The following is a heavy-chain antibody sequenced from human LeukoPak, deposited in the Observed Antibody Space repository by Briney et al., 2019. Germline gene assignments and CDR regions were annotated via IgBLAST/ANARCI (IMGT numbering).Heavy chain of an antibody. CDR2: INGDGSTT. CDR3: ALLGLDILTPMDV. CDR1: GFTFSRYW. D-gene: IGHD3-9*01. Sequence: GGSLRLSCAASGFTFSRYWMHWVRQAPGKGLGWVSRINGDGSTTTYADSVTGRFTISRDNAKNTQYLQMNRLGAEDTAVFYCALLGLDILTPMDVWGQGTTVTVSS. J-gene: IGHJ6*02. V-gene: IGHV3-74*01.